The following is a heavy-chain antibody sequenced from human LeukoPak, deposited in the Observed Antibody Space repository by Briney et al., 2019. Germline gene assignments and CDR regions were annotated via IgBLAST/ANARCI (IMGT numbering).Heavy chain of an antibody. V-gene: IGHV3-53*01. CDR2: IYSGGST. Sequence: GGSLRLSCAASGFTVSSNYMSWVRQAPGKGLEWVSVIYSGGSTYYADSVKGRFTISRDNSKNTLYLQMNSLRAEDTAVYYCARDRRWELLPDAFDIWGQGTMVTVSS. CDR1: GFTVSSNY. D-gene: IGHD1-26*01. J-gene: IGHJ3*02. CDR3: ARDRRWELLPDAFDI.